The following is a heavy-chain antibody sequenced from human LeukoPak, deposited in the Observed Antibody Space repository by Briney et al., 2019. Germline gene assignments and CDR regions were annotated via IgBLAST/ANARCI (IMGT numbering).Heavy chain of an antibody. V-gene: IGHV4-34*01. J-gene: IGHJ4*02. CDR3: AKGHGYGSFFDY. CDR1: GGSFSGYY. CDR2: INHSGST. D-gene: IGHD5-18*01. Sequence: SETLSLTCAVYGGSFSGYYWSWIRQPPGKGLEWIGEINHSGSTNYNPSLKSRVTISVDTSKNQFSLKLSSVTAADTAVYYCAKGHGYGSFFDYWGQGTLVTVSS.